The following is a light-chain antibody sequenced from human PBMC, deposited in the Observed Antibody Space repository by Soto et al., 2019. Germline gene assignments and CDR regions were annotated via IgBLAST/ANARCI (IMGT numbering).Light chain of an antibody. V-gene: IGKV1-27*01. J-gene: IGKJ4*01. CDR1: HDIGHY. Sequence: DIQMTQSPSSLSASVGDRVTITCRASHDIGHYLAWYQQKPGKTPELLIYFGSALQPGAPSRFSGSGSGTDCTLTISRLLPEDVATYSCQKDDGVPHTFGGDARVSIK. CDR3: QKDDGVPHT. CDR2: FGS.